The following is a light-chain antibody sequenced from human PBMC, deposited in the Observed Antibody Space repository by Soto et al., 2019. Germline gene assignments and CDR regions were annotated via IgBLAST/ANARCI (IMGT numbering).Light chain of an antibody. CDR3: QKYNSAPWT. CDR1: QGINNY. V-gene: IGKV1-27*01. J-gene: IGKJ1*01. CDR2: GAS. Sequence: DIQMTQSPSSLSASVGDRVTITYRASQGINNYLAWFQQKPGKVPELLIYGASTLQSGVPSRFSGSGSGTDFTLTISSLQPEDVATYFCQKYNSAPWTFGQGTKVEIK.